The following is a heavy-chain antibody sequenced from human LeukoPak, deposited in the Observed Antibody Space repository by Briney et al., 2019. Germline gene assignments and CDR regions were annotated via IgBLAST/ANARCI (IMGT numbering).Heavy chain of an antibody. CDR3: ARERSSGWYVDY. D-gene: IGHD6-19*01. J-gene: IGHJ4*02. CDR2: IYTSGST. CDR1: GGPISSYY. V-gene: IGHV4-4*07. Sequence: SETLSLTCTVSGGPISSYYWSWIRQPAGKGLEWIGRIYTSGSTNYNPSLKSRVTMSVDTSKNQFSLKLSSVTAADTAVYYCARERSSGWYVDYWGQGTLVTVSS.